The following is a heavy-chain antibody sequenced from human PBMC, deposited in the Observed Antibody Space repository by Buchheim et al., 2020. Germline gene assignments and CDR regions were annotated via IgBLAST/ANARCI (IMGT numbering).Heavy chain of an antibody. J-gene: IGHJ6*02. CDR1: GFTFSSYA. D-gene: IGHD2-15*01. V-gene: IGHV3-23*01. CDR3: AKGPVGCSGGSCYYYYYGMDV. CDR2: ISGSGGST. Sequence: EVQLLESGGGLVQPGGSLRLSCAASGFTFSSYAMSWVRQAPGKGLEWVSAISGSGGSTYYADSVKGRFTISRDNSKNTLYLQMNSLRAEDTAVYYCAKGPVGCSGGSCYYYYYGMDVWGQGTT.